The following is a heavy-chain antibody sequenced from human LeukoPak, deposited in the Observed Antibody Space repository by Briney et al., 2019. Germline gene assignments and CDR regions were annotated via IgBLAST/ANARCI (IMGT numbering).Heavy chain of an antibody. Sequence: GGSLRLSCAASGFTVSSNYMSWVRQAPGKGLEWVSVIYSGGSTYYADSVKGRFTISRDNSKNTLYLQMNSLRAEDTAVYYCAKAHGIQLWSDAFDIWGQGTMVTVSS. CDR1: GFTVSSNY. D-gene: IGHD5-18*01. J-gene: IGHJ3*02. CDR2: IYSGGST. CDR3: AKAHGIQLWSDAFDI. V-gene: IGHV3-53*01.